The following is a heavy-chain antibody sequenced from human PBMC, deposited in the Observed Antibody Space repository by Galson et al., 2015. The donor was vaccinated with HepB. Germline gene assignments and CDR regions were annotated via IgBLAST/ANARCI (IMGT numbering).Heavy chain of an antibody. CDR2: ISSSSSTI. D-gene: IGHD3-3*01. CDR3: ARGYYDFWKGDYFDY. V-gene: IGHV3-48*01. Sequence: SLRLSCAASGFTFSSYSMNWVRQAPGKGLEWVSYISSSSSTIYHADSVKGRFTISRDNAKNSLYLQMNSLRAEDTAVYYCARGYYDFWKGDYFDYWGQGTLVTVSS. J-gene: IGHJ4*02. CDR1: GFTFSSYS.